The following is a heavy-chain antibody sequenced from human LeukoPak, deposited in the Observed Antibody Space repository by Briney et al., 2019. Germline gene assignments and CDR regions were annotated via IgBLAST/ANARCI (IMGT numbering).Heavy chain of an antibody. Sequence: GESLKISCKGSGYSFTSYWIGWVRQMPGKGLEWMGTIYPGDSDTRYSPSFQGQVTISADKSISTAYLQWSSLKASDTAMYYCARRGGYCSSTSCYAAGWFDPWGQGTLVTVSS. CDR3: ARRGGYCSSTSCYAAGWFDP. D-gene: IGHD2-2*01. J-gene: IGHJ5*02. CDR2: IYPGDSDT. V-gene: IGHV5-51*01. CDR1: GYSFTSYW.